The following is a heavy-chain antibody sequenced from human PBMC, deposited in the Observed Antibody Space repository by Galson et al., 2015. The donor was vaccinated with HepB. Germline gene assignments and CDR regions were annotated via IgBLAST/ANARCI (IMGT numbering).Heavy chain of an antibody. CDR1: DSTFSNAW. CDR3: TTAAQSGDY. V-gene: IGHV3-15*01. CDR2: LKSKTDGGTA. Sequence: LRLSCAASDSTFSNAWISWVRQAPGKGLEWVARLKSKTDGGTADYAAPVKGRFTISRDDSINTLYLQMNSLRIEDTAVYYCTTAAQSGDYWGQGTLVTVSS. D-gene: IGHD3-10*01. J-gene: IGHJ4*02.